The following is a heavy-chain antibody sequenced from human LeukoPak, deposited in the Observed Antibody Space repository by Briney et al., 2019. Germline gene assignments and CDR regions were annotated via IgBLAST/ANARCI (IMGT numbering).Heavy chain of an antibody. V-gene: IGHV4-39*07. Sequence: PSETLSLTCTVSGGSISSSSYYWGWIRQPPGKGLEWIGSIYYSGSTYYNPSLKSRVTISVDTSKNQFSLKLSSVTAADTAVYYCARGFRDTMVRGVYFDYWGQGTLVTVSS. CDR1: GGSISSSSYY. D-gene: IGHD3-10*01. J-gene: IGHJ4*02. CDR3: ARGFRDTMVRGVYFDY. CDR2: IYYSGST.